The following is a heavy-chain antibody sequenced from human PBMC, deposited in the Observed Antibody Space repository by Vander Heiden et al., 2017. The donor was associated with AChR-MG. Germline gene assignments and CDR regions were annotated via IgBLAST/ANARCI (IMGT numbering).Heavy chain of an antibody. CDR2: ISVSGDNT. CDR1: GFAFSTYA. V-gene: IGHV3-23*01. Sequence: EVQLLASGGDLVQPGGSLRLPCAASGFAFSTYAMTWVRQAPGKGLEWVSSISVSGDNTYYADSVKGRFTISRDNSKNTLYLQVNTLRGEDTAIYYCVMGGAAAAYRHWGQGTLVTVSS. J-gene: IGHJ1*01. CDR3: VMGGAAAAYRH. D-gene: IGHD6-13*01.